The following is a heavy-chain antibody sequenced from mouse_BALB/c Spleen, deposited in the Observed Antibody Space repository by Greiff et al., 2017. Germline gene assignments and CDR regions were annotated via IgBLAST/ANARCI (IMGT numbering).Heavy chain of an antibody. J-gene: IGHJ4*01. CDR1: GFTFSSFG. V-gene: IGHV5-17*02. CDR3: ARRVYYDYDGGYYYAMDY. CDR2: ISSGSSTI. D-gene: IGHD2-4*01. Sequence: EVNVVESGGGLVQPGGSRKLSCAASGFTFSSFGMHWVRQAPEKGLEWVAYISSGSSTIYYADTVKGRFTISRDNPKNTLFLQMTSLRSEDTAMYYCARRVYYDYDGGYYYAMDYWGQGTSVTVSS.